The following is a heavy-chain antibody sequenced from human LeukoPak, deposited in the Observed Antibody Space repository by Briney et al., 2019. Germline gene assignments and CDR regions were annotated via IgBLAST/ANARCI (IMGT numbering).Heavy chain of an antibody. Sequence: GRSLRLSCAASGFTFSSYAMHWVRQAPGKGLEYVSAISSNGGSTYYANSVKGRFTISRDNSKNTLYLQMGSLRAEDMAVYYCARGSYYDFWSGYCPIWGQGTMVTVSS. D-gene: IGHD3-3*01. CDR1: GFTFSSYA. J-gene: IGHJ3*02. V-gene: IGHV3-64*01. CDR2: ISSNGGST. CDR3: ARGSYYDFWSGYCPI.